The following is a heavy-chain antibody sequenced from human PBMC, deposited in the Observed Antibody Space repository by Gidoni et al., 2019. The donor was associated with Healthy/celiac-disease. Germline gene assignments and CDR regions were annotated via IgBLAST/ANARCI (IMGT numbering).Heavy chain of an antibody. CDR2: IKQDGSEK. CDR1: GFPVSSLW. J-gene: IGHJ6*02. Sequence: EVQLVESGGGLVQPGVSLRLSCAASGFPVSSLWISWVRQAPGKGVGWVANIKQDGSEKYYVDSVKGRFTISRDNAKNSLYLQMNSLRAEDTAVYYCARYPYYYDSSGYFAYYYGMDVWGQGTTVTVSS. CDR3: ARYPYYYDSSGYFAYYYGMDV. D-gene: IGHD3-22*01. V-gene: IGHV3-7*03.